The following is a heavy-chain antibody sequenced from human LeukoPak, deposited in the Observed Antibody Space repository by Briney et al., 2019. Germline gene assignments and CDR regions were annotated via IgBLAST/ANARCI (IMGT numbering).Heavy chain of an antibody. J-gene: IGHJ3*02. CDR3: ARANSPIDAFDI. V-gene: IGHV4-39*01. D-gene: IGHD4-23*01. Sequence: PSETLSLTCTVSGGSISSTNYYWGWIRQSPGKGLEWIGSVFYSGSTYCNPSLKSRVTISADTSKNQFSLKLSSVTAADTAVYYCARANSPIDAFDIWGQGTMVTVSS. CDR2: VFYSGST. CDR1: GGSISSTNYY.